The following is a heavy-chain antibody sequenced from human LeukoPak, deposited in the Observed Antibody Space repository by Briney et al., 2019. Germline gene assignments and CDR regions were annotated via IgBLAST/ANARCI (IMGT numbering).Heavy chain of an antibody. V-gene: IGHV3-23*01. J-gene: IGHJ4*02. CDR1: GFTFSSYG. CDR2: ISGSAYNS. D-gene: IGHD1-26*01. Sequence: GGALRLSCAASGFTFSSYGMSWVRQAPGKGLEWVSTISGSAYNSYYADSVKGRFTISRDNSANTLYLQMNSLRAEDTALYYCAKHSGSYFIYYVDSWGQGTLVTVSS. CDR3: AKHSGSYFIYYVDS.